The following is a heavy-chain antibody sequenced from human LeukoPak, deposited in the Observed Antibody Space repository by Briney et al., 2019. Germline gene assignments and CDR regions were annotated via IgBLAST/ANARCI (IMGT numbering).Heavy chain of an antibody. D-gene: IGHD6-13*01. Sequence: GASVKVSCKASGYTFTSYDINWVRQATGQGLEWMGWMNPNSGNTGYAQKFQGRVTITRNTSISTAYMELSSLRSEDTAVYYCARDRHSSSRENWFDPWGQGTLVTVSS. CDR1: GYTFTSYD. V-gene: IGHV1-8*03. J-gene: IGHJ5*02. CDR2: MNPNSGNT. CDR3: ARDRHSSSRENWFDP.